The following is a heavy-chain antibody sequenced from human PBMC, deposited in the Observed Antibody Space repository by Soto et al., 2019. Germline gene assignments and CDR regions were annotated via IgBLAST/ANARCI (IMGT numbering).Heavy chain of an antibody. CDR3: ARDPTPQGVVNFWFNWFDA. J-gene: IGHJ5*02. D-gene: IGHD2-15*01. CDR1: GFTFSSYA. CDR2: ISYDGSNK. Sequence: GGSLRLSCPASGFTFSSYAMHWVRQAPGKGLERVAVISYDGSNKYYADSVKGRFTISRDNCKNTLYLQMNSLRAEVTAVYYCARDPTPQGVVNFWFNWFDAWGQGSLVSVSS. V-gene: IGHV3-30-3*01.